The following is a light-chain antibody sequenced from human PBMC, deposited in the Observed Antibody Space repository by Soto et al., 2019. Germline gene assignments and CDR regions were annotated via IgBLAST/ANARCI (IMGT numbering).Light chain of an antibody. J-gene: IGKJ5*01. CDR2: DAY. V-gene: IGKV3-15*01. CDR3: EQYNNWFSIT. CDR1: QGVSSY. Sequence: EIVLTQSPATLSLSPGERATLSCRASQGVSSYLAWYQQKPGQAPRLLIYDAYIRATGIPARFSGSGFGTEFTLTISSLQPEDFAVYYCEQYNNWFSITFGQGTRLEIK.